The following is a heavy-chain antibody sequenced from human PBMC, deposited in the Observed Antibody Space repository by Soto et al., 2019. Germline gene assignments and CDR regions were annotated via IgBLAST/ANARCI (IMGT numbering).Heavy chain of an antibody. CDR3: ARQGGYYYDSSGYYADYYYGMDV. J-gene: IGHJ6*02. D-gene: IGHD3-22*01. Sequence: PGESLKISCKGSGYSFTSYWIGWVRQMPGKGLEWMGIIYPGDSDTRYSPSFQGQVTISADKSISTAYLQWSSLKASDTAMYYCARQGGYYYDSSGYYADYYYGMDVWGQGTTVTVSS. CDR2: IYPGDSDT. V-gene: IGHV5-51*01. CDR1: GYSFTSYW.